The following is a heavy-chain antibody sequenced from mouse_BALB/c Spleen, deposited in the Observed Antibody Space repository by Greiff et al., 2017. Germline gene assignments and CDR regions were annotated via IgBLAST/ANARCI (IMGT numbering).Heavy chain of an antibody. D-gene: IGHD2-4*01. CDR2: ISSGSSTI. V-gene: IGHV5-17*02. J-gene: IGHJ3*01. CDR3: ARSYYDYDVGWFAY. Sequence: EVNLVESGGGLVQPGGSRKLSCAASGFTFSSFGMHWVRQAPEKGLEWVAYISSGSSTIYYADTVKGRFTISRDNPKNTLFLQMTSLRSEDTAMYYCARSYYDYDVGWFAYWGQGTLVTVSA. CDR1: GFTFSSFG.